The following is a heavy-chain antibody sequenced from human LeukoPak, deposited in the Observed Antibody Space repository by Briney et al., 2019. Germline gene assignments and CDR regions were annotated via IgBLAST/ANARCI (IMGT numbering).Heavy chain of an antibody. CDR2: ISAYNGNT. CDR3: ARVRYCSSTSCYNNFDY. J-gene: IGHJ4*02. CDR1: GYTFTSYG. Sequence: ASVNVSCKASGYTFTSYGISWVRQAPGQGLEWMGWISAYNGNTNYAQKLQGRVTMTTDTSTSTAYMELRSLRSDDTAVYYCARVRYCSSTSCYNNFDYWGQGTLVTVSS. V-gene: IGHV1-18*01. D-gene: IGHD2-2*02.